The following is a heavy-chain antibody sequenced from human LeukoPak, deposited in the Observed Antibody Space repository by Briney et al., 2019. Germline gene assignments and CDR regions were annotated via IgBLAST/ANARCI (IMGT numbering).Heavy chain of an antibody. Sequence: PGGSLRLSCAASGFTFSSYAMIWVRQAPGKGLESVAIVNEDGSAKYYLDSVKGRFTISRDNARNSLYLEMNSLRAEDTAVYYCARDYWRSIDHWGQGTLVTVSP. CDR3: ARDYWRSIDH. CDR2: VNEDGSAK. V-gene: IGHV3-7*01. D-gene: IGHD1-1*01. CDR1: GFTFSSYA. J-gene: IGHJ4*02.